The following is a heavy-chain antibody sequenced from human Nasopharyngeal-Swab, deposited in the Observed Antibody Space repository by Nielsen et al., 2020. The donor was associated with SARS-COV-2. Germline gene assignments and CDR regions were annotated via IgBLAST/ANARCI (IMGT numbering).Heavy chain of an antibody. CDR2: ISSSGSTI. V-gene: IGHV3-11*04. D-gene: IGHD3-10*01. CDR1: GFTLSDYY. Sequence: GESLKISCAASGFTLSDYYMSWIRQAPGKGLEWVSYISSSGSTIYYADSVKGRFTISRDNAKNSLYLQMNSLRAEDTAVYYCAWLGVVSYYYMDVWGKGTTVTVSS. J-gene: IGHJ6*03. CDR3: AWLGVVSYYYMDV.